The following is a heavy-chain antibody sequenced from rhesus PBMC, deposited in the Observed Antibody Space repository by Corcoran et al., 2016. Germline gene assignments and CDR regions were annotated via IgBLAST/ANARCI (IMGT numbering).Heavy chain of an antibody. V-gene: IGHV4-80*01. D-gene: IGHD4-29*01. Sequence: QVQLQESGPGLVKPSETLSLTCAVSGASLGSYWWSWPRQAPGKGLEWIGEINGHSGNTNYSPSLKSRVTISKDASKNQLSLNLNFLTDADTAVYYCSTNDYGTSYRFDVWGPGVLVTVSS. CDR1: GASLGSYW. CDR3: STNDYGTSYRFDV. CDR2: INGHSGNT. J-gene: IGHJ5-1*01.